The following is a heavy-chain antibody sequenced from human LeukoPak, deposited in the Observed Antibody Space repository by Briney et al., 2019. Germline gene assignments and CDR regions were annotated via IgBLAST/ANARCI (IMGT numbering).Heavy chain of an antibody. Sequence: ASVKVSCKASGYTFTSYDINWVRQATGQGLEWMGWMNPNSGNTGYAQKFQGRVTITRNTSISTAYMELRSLRSDDTAVYYCARGWFGYSGSPGDYWGQGTLVTVSS. D-gene: IGHD1-26*01. J-gene: IGHJ4*02. CDR3: ARGWFGYSGSPGDY. V-gene: IGHV1-8*03. CDR1: GYTFTSYD. CDR2: MNPNSGNT.